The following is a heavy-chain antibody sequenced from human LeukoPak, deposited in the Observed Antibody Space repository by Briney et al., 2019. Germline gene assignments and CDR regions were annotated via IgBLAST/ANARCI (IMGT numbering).Heavy chain of an antibody. V-gene: IGHV3-23*01. J-gene: IGHJ3*02. CDR1: GFTFRNYA. Sequence: GGSLRLSCAASGFTFRNYALAWIRQAPWKGLEWISAITGAAFTTYYADSVKGRFTVSRDYSKNTLYLQMNTLRAEDTAVYYCAKERTVAVAGATAAFDIWGQGTMVTVSS. CDR2: ITGAAFTT. D-gene: IGHD6-19*01. CDR3: AKERTVAVAGATAAFDI.